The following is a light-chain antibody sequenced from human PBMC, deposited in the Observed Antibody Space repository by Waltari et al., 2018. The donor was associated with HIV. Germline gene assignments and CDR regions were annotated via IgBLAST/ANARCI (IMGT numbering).Light chain of an antibody. CDR2: KED. Sequence: SHELTQPHSASVSPGQTASITCSGDYLVYNYAYWYQQKPGQSPVLVIYKEDKRPSGIPERFSCSNSGNTATLTITGTQAMDEADYYCQAWDSRTVLFGGGTKLTVL. CDR3: QAWDSRTVL. J-gene: IGLJ2*01. V-gene: IGLV3-1*01. CDR1: YLVYNY.